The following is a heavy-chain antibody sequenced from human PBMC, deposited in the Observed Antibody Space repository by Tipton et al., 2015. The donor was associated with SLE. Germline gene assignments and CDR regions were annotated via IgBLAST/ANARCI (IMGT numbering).Heavy chain of an antibody. CDR3: ASTYRGSGSEGWFDP. CDR2: IHHSGST. D-gene: IGHD1-26*01. Sequence: TLSLTCAVYGGSFSGYYWSWIRQPPGKGLEWIGEIHHSGSTNYNPSLKSRVTISVDTSKNQFFLKLSSVTAADTAVYYCASTYRGSGSEGWFDPWGQGTLVRVSS. CDR1: GGSFSGYY. J-gene: IGHJ5*02. V-gene: IGHV4-34*01.